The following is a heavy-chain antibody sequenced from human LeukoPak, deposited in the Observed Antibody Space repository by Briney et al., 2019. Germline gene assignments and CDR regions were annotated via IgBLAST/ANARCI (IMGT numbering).Heavy chain of an antibody. J-gene: IGHJ4*02. CDR2: IYTSGST. V-gene: IGHV4-61*02. CDR3: ARGRYRDCSGGSCYRHGFDY. Sequence: PSQTLSLTCTVSGGSISSGSYYWSWIRQPAGKGLEWIGRIYTSGSTNYNPSLKSRVTISVDTSKNQFSLKLSSVTAADTAVYYCARGRYRDCSGGSCYRHGFDYWGQGTLVTVSS. CDR1: GGSISSGSYY. D-gene: IGHD2-15*01.